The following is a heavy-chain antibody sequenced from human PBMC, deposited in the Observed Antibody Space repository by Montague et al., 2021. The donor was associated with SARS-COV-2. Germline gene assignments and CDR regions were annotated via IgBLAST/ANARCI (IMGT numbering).Heavy chain of an antibody. Sequence: SETLSLTYAVYGGSFSGYYWTWIRQSPEKGLEWIAEINHSGTTNYNFNPSLRSRVTISVDTSKSQFSLKLSSVTAADTGVYYCARWDPQTLTLIGLRGKSASDYWGQGTLVTVSP. CDR3: ARWDPQTLTLIGLRGKSASDY. D-gene: IGHD4-23*01. CDR2: INHSGTT. V-gene: IGHV4-34*01. CDR1: GGSFSGYY. J-gene: IGHJ4*02.